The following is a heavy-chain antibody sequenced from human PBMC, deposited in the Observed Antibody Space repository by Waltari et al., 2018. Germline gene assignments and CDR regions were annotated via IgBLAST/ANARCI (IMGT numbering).Heavy chain of an antibody. D-gene: IGHD3-16*01. CDR2: GDPEDGET. Sequence: EVQLVQSGAEVKKPGATVKNSCKVSGYTFTDWYMHWVQWAPGKGLEWMGRGDPEDGETIYAEKFQGRVTITADTSTDTAYMELSSLRSEDTAVYYCATGSGRRGGSFDYWGQGTLVTVSS. V-gene: IGHV1-69-2*01. CDR1: GYTFTDWY. CDR3: ATGSGRRGGSFDY. J-gene: IGHJ4*02.